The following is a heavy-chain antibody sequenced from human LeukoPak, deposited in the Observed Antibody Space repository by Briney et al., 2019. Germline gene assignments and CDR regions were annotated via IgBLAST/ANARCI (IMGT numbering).Heavy chain of an antibody. V-gene: IGHV4-34*01. J-gene: IGHJ4*02. Sequence: SETLSLTRAVHGGSFNGYYWNWIRQPPGKGLEWIGEINHSGSTNHNPSLKSRVTISVDTSKNQFSLMLSSVTAADTAVYYCARGRYSRDYVWGSYRFVYWGQGTLVTVSS. CDR2: INHSGST. CDR3: ARGRYSRDYVWGSYRFVY. D-gene: IGHD3-16*02. CDR1: GGSFNGYY.